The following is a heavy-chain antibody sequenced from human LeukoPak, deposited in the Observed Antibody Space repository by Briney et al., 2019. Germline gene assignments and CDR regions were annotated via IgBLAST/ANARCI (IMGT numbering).Heavy chain of an antibody. D-gene: IGHD1-26*01. J-gene: IGHJ6*02. Sequence: SETLSLTCTVSGGSISSYHWNWIRQPPGKGLEWIGYIYYSGSTNYSPSLKNRVTISVDTSKKKFSLKLSSVTAADTAVYYCTRASGTYADYGMDVWGQGTTVTVSS. V-gene: IGHV4-59*01. CDR1: GGSISSYH. CDR3: TRASGTYADYGMDV. CDR2: IYYSGST.